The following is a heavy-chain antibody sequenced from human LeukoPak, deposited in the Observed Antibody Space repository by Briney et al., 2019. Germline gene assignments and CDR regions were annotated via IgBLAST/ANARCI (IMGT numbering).Heavy chain of an antibody. CDR3: ARLKWSGWYEYYYYYMDV. CDR2: INHSGST. Sequence: PSETLSLTCAVYGGSFSGYYWSWIRQPPGKGLEWIGEINHSGSTNYNPSLKSRVTISVDTSKNQFSLKLSSVTAADTAVYYCARLKWSGWYEYYYYYMDVWGKGTTVTISS. D-gene: IGHD6-19*01. J-gene: IGHJ6*03. CDR1: GGSFSGYY. V-gene: IGHV4-34*01.